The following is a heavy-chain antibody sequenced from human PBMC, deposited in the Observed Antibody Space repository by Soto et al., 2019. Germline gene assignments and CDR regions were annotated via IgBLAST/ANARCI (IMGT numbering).Heavy chain of an antibody. CDR3: ARQAYDWTQPSFGY. CDR2: ISFTTSTI. CDR1: GFTFSDYY. D-gene: IGHD5-12*01. Sequence: QVQLVESGGGLVRPGGSLRLSCAASGFTFSDYYISWIRQAPGKGLEWISYISFTTSTIYYADSVKGRFTISRDNAKNALQLQKNSLRAEDTAVYYCARQAYDWTQPSFGYWGQGTLVTVSS. V-gene: IGHV3-11*01. J-gene: IGHJ4*02.